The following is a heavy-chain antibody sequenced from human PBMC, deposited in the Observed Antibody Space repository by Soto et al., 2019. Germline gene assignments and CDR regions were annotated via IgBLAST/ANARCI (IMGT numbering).Heavy chain of an antibody. CDR1: GFSLTTSGVG. D-gene: IGHD3-3*01. CDR2: IYWDDDK. J-gene: IGHJ4*02. CDR3: AHRVLRTVFGLVTTTAIYFDF. V-gene: IGHV2-5*02. Sequence: QITLNESGPTQVKPRQTLTLTCTFSGFSLTTSGVGVGWIRQSPGKAPEWLALIYWDDDKRYSPSLKSRLTLTKDTSKTQVVLTMADLDPADTATYSCAHRVLRTVFGLVTTTAIYFDFWGQGTPVAVSS.